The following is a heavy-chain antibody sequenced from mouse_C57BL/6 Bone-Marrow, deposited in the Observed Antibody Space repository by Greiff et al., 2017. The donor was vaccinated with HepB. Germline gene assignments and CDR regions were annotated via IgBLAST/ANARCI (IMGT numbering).Heavy chain of an antibody. Sequence: EVMLVESGGGLVKPGGSLKLSCAASGFTFSDYGMHWVRQAPEKGLEWVAYISSGSSTIYYADTVKGRFTISSDNAKNTLFLQMTSLRSEDTAMYYCARNWEAWFAYWGQGTLVTVSA. CDR2: ISSGSSTI. D-gene: IGHD4-1*01. CDR1: GFTFSDYG. V-gene: IGHV5-17*01. CDR3: ARNWEAWFAY. J-gene: IGHJ3*01.